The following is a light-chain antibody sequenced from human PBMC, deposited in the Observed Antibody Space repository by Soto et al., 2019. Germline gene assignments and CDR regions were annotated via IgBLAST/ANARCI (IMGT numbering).Light chain of an antibody. Sequence: EIVLTQTPGTLSLSPGDRATLSCRASQSVTSSHLAWYQQKPGQAPSLLIYGASTRATGIPDRFSGSGSDTEFSLTIRRIDPEDFAMDYCLLYFSPDRYTFGPGTKVQIK. J-gene: IGKJ2*01. CDR3: LLYFSPDRYT. CDR2: GAS. CDR1: QSVTSSH. V-gene: IGKV3-20*01.